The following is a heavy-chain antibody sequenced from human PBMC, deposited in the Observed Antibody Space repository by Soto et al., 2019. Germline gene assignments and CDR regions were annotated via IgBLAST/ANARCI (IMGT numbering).Heavy chain of an antibody. Sequence: SVTMSLTWSVAGGSSSSFGWRWIRQNQGKGLEWIGYIYYSGSTNYNPSLKSRVTISVDTSKNQLSLKLSSVTAADTVVYYSARVSARYFDWLDVYWGQGTLVNVSS. V-gene: IGHV4-59*01. CDR3: ARVSARYFDWLDVY. CDR1: GGSSSSFG. J-gene: IGHJ4*02. CDR2: IYYSGST. D-gene: IGHD3-9*01.